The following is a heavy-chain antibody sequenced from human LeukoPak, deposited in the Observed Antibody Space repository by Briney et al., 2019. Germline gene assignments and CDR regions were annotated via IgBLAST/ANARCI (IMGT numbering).Heavy chain of an antibody. CDR2: IYYSGST. V-gene: IGHV4-30-4*08. CDR3: ARDRPPRLRYCSSTSCYD. J-gene: IGHJ4*02. D-gene: IGHD2-2*01. CDR1: GGSISSGDYY. Sequence: SETLSLTCTVSGGSISSGDYYWSWIRQPPGKGLEWIGYIYYSGSTYYPPSLKSRVTISVDTSKNQFSLKLSSVTAADTAVYYCARDRPPRLRYCSSTSCYDWGQGTLVTVSS.